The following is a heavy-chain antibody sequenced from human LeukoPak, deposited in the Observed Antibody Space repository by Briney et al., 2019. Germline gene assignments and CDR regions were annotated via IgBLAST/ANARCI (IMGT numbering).Heavy chain of an antibody. CDR3: ARDLGLDY. V-gene: IGHV3-48*01. CDR2: ISSSSRSI. D-gene: IGHD1-26*01. CDR1: GFTFSSYS. J-gene: IGHJ4*02. Sequence: PGGSLRLSCAASGFTFSSYSMNWVRQAPGKGLEWVSYISSSSRSIYYADSVNGRLTISRDNAKNSLYLQMKRLRAEDTAVYYCARDLGLDYWGQGTLVTVSS.